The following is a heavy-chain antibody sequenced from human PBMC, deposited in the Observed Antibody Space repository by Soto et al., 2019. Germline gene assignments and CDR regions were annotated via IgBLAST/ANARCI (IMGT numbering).Heavy chain of an antibody. CDR3: AKDPSPGEYCGGDCYPGY. D-gene: IGHD2-21*02. CDR1: GFTVSSYG. Sequence: QVQLVESGGGVVQPGRSLRLSCAASGFTVSSYGMHWVRQAPGKGLEWVAVISYDGSNKYYADSVKGRFTISRDNSKNTLYRHMNSLTAEDTAVYYCAKDPSPGEYCGGDCYPGYWGEGTMVAVSS. J-gene: IGHJ4*02. CDR2: ISYDGSNK. V-gene: IGHV3-30*18.